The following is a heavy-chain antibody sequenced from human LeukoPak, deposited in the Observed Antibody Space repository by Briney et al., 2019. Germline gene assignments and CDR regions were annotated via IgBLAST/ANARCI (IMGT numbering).Heavy chain of an antibody. V-gene: IGHV3-30*18. CDR1: GFTFSSYG. CDR2: ISYDGSNK. CDR3: AKELQRGNPLYYSMDV. D-gene: IGHD4-23*01. J-gene: IGHJ6*03. Sequence: GRSLRLSCAASGFTFSSYGMHWVRQAPGKGLEWVAVISYDGSNKYYADSVKGRFTISRDNSKNSVYLQMNSLTVEDAALYYCAKELQRGNPLYYSMDVWGKGTAVTVSS.